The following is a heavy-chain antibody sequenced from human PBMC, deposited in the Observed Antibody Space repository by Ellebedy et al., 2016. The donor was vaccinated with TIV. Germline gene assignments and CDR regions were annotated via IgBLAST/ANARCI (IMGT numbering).Heavy chain of an antibody. Sequence: GGSLRLSXAASGFTFSSYAMSWVRQAPGKGLEWVSAISGSGGSTYYADSVKGRFTISRDNSKNTLYPQMNSLRAEDTAVYYCAKDLGWFGELFPHGYFDYWGQGTLVTVSS. J-gene: IGHJ4*02. CDR3: AKDLGWFGELFPHGYFDY. V-gene: IGHV3-23*01. CDR1: GFTFSSYA. D-gene: IGHD3-10*01. CDR2: ISGSGGST.